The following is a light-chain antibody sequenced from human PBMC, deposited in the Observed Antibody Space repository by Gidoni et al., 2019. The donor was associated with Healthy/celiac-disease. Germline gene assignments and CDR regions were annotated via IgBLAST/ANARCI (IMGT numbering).Light chain of an antibody. J-gene: IGLJ1*01. CDR3: AAWDDSLNGYV. CDR2: SNN. V-gene: IGLV1-44*01. Sequence: PHSASGTPGQRVTISCSGSSSNIGSNTVNWYQQLPGTAPNLLIYSNNQRPSGVPDRFSGSKSGTSASLAISGLQSEDEADYYCAAWDDSLNGYVFGTGTKVTVL. CDR1: SSNIGSNT.